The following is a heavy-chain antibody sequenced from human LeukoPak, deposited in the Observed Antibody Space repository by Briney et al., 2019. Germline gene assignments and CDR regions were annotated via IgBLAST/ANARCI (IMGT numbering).Heavy chain of an antibody. Sequence: GGSLRLSCAASGFTFSSEWMSWVRQAPGKGLEWVSSISSSSSYIYYADSVKGRFTISRDNAKNSLYLQMNSLRAEDTAVYYCARGGIAAAGRTGYWGQGTLVTVSS. J-gene: IGHJ4*02. V-gene: IGHV3-21*01. CDR3: ARGGIAAAGRTGY. CDR1: GFTFSSEW. CDR2: ISSSSSYI. D-gene: IGHD6-13*01.